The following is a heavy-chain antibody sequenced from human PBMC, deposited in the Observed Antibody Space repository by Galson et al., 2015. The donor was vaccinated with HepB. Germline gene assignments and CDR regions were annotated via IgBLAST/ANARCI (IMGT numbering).Heavy chain of an antibody. J-gene: IGHJ6*02. Sequence: ETLSLTCTVSGGSISSTSHHWGWIRQPPGKGLEWIGSSYYSGVTNYNPSLKSRVTISVDTSKNQFSLRLTSVTAADTAVYYCARVSMSSSGWYVRYGLDVWGHGTWVTVSS. CDR3: ARVSMSSSGWYVRYGLDV. CDR2: SYYSGVT. V-gene: IGHV4-39*07. D-gene: IGHD6-19*01. CDR1: GGSISSTSHH.